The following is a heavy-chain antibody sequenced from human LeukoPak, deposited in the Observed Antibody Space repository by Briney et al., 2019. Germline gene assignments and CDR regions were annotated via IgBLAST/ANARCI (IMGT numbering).Heavy chain of an antibody. Sequence: SVKVSCKASGGTFSSYAISWVRQAPGQGLEWMGRINPILGIANYAQKFQGRVTITADKSTSTAYMELSSLRSDDTAVYYCARRVTAIGYYYYGMDVWGQGTTVTVSS. D-gene: IGHD2-21*02. CDR3: ARRVTAIGYYYYGMDV. V-gene: IGHV1-69*04. CDR2: INPILGIA. J-gene: IGHJ6*02. CDR1: GGTFSSYA.